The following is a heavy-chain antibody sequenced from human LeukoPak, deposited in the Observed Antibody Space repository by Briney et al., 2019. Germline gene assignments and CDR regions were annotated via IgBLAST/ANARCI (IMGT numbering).Heavy chain of an antibody. J-gene: IGHJ3*02. CDR3: TRGVLLQDRGAFDI. V-gene: IGHV1-2*02. Sequence: EASVKVSCTASGYTFTVYYMHWVRQAPGQGLEWMGWINPNSGGTNYTQKLQGRVTITRDTSIRTAYMERSRLNSEDSAGYYCTRGVLLQDRGAFDIWGQGTMVTVSS. CDR1: GYTFTVYY. CDR2: INPNSGGT. D-gene: IGHD2-15*01.